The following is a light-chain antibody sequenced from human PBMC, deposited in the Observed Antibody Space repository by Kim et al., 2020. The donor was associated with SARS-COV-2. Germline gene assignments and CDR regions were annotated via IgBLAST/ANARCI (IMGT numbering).Light chain of an antibody. V-gene: IGLV3-21*03. Sequence: PGKTARLSCGGNSIGSKRVHWYQQASGQARVLVISDDSDRPSGIPGRFSGSNSGNTATLIISRVEAGDEADYYCQVWDSSSDHRVVFGGGTQLTVL. CDR2: DDS. J-gene: IGLJ2*01. CDR3: QVWDSSSDHRVV. CDR1: SIGSKR.